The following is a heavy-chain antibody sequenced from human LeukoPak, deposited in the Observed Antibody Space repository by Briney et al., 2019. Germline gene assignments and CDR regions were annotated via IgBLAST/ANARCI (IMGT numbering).Heavy chain of an antibody. CDR2: IYYSGST. D-gene: IGHD4-23*01. V-gene: IGHV4-59*08. CDR1: GGSISSYY. Sequence: SETLSLTCTVSGGSISSYYWSWIRQPPGKGLEWIGYIYYSGSTNCNPSLKSRVTISVDTSKNQFSLKLSSVTAADTAVYYCARRDRYGGPPDYWGQGTLVTVSS. CDR3: ARRDRYGGPPDY. J-gene: IGHJ4*02.